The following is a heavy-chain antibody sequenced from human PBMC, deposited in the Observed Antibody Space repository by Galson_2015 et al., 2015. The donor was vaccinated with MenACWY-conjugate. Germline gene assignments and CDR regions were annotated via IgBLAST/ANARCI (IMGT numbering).Heavy chain of an antibody. CDR2: VSERDGST. CDR3: AKGAWLDN. CDR1: GFTFSAYA. V-gene: IGHV3-23*01. J-gene: IGHJ4*02. Sequence: SPRLSCAASGFTFSAYAMTWARQAPGKGLQWVSEVSERDGSTNYADSVKGRFTISRDNAKNTLYLQMNSLRAEDTAVYYCAKGAWLDNWGQGTLVTVSS.